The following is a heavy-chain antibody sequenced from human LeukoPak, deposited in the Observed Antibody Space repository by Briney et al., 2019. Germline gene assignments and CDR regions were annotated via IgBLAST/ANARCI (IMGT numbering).Heavy chain of an antibody. CDR2: IFYSGST. CDR3: ARVVGATLYFDY. V-gene: IGHV4-39*07. CDR1: GGSISTSNYY. J-gene: IGHJ4*02. Sequence: SETLSLTCTVSGGSISTSNYYWGWIRQPPGKGLEWIGNIFYSGSTYYSPSLKSRVTISVDTSKNQFSLKLSSVTAADTAVYYCARVVGATLYFDYWGQGTLVTVSS. D-gene: IGHD1-26*01.